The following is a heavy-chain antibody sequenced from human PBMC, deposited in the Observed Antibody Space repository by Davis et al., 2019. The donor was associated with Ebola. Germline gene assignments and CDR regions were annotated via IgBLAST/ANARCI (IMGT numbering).Heavy chain of an antibody. J-gene: IGHJ4*02. CDR1: GFSFSSSC. V-gene: IGHV3-7*01. CDR2: IKQDGSEK. Sequence: GGSLRLSCAASGFSFSSSCMSWVRQPPGRGLEWVANIKQDGSEKYYVDSVKGRFTISRDNAKNSLYLQMNSLRTEDTAVYYCARQTHNWGQGTLVTVSS. CDR3: ARQTHN.